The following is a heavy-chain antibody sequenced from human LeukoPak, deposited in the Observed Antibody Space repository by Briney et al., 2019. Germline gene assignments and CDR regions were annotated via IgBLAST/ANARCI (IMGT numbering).Heavy chain of an antibody. J-gene: IGHJ6*02. CDR1: GGSISGYY. Sequence: SETLSLTCTVTGGSISGYYWSWIRQPPGKGLEWIGYIYYSGSTNYNPSLKSRVTISVDTSKNQFSLKLSSVTAADTAVYYCATAQGFGELFFSHYYYGMDVWGQGTTVTVSS. D-gene: IGHD3-10*01. CDR2: IYYSGST. V-gene: IGHV4-59*01. CDR3: ATAQGFGELFFSHYYYGMDV.